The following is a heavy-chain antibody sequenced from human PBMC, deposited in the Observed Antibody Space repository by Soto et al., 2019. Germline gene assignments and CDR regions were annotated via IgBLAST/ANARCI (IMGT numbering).Heavy chain of an antibody. D-gene: IGHD6-13*01. Sequence: QVQLVESGGGVVQPGRSLRLSCAASGFTFSTYAMHWVRQAPGKGLDWVAVISYDASSKNYEDSVKGRFTISRDHSKNTLDLQMNSLTPEDTAVYYCAKDRGGSWALDFWGQGTLVTVSS. V-gene: IGHV3-30*18. CDR2: ISYDASSK. J-gene: IGHJ4*02. CDR1: GFTFSTYA. CDR3: AKDRGGSWALDF.